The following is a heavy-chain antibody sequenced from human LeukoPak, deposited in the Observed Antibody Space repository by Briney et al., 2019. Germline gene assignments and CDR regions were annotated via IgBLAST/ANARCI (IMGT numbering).Heavy chain of an antibody. CDR3: ARRSDSGSDDGEDYFDY. V-gene: IGHV4-39*02. CDR1: GGSIYSTSFY. CDR2: MYYDGST. J-gene: IGHJ4*02. Sequence: SETLSLNCTGSGGSIYSTSFYWGWIRQPPGNLLERIGRMYYDGSTYYNPSLKSRVTISVDTSKNHFSLKLTSVTAADTAVYFCARRSDSGSDDGEDYFDYWGQGTLVTVSS. D-gene: IGHD1-26*01.